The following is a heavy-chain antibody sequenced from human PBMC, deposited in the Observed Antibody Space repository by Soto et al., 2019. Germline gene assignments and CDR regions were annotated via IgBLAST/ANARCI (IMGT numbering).Heavy chain of an antibody. Sequence: QVQLQQWGAGLLKPSETLSLTCAVYAGSFSGYYWTWIRQPPGTGLEWIGEINHSGSTNYNPSLKSPVTISVDTPKNKFSLTQTSVTAADTAVYYCARDKITGLFDYWGQGTLVTVSS. V-gene: IGHV4-34*01. CDR1: AGSFSGYY. CDR2: INHSGST. D-gene: IGHD2-8*02. CDR3: ARDKITGLFDY. J-gene: IGHJ4*02.